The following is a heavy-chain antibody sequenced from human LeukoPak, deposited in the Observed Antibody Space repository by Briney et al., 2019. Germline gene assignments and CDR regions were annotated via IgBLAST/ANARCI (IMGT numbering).Heavy chain of an antibody. J-gene: IGHJ4*02. Sequence: PGRSLRLSCAASGFTFSSYAMHWVRQAPGKGLEWAAGISSDGSKKHYADSVKGRLTLSRDNSKNTVYLQVDSLRTEDTAVYYCAKGREYSFDYLIDYWGQGTLVTVSS. D-gene: IGHD3-9*01. CDR2: ISSDGSKK. CDR1: GFTFSSYA. CDR3: AKGREYSFDYLIDY. V-gene: IGHV3-30*04.